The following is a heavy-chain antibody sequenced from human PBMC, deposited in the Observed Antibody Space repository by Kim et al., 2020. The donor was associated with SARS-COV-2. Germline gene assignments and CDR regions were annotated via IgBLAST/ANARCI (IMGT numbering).Heavy chain of an antibody. V-gene: IGHV5-51*01. J-gene: IGHJ4*02. CDR2: DT. CDR3: ARISSSAPSY. Sequence: DTRYSPSVQGQVTISADKSISTAYLQWSSLKASDTAMYYCARISSSAPSYWGQGTLVTVSS. D-gene: IGHD6-6*01.